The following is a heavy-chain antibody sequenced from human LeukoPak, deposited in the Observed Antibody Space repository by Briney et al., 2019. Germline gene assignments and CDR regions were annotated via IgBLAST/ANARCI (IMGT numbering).Heavy chain of an antibody. CDR2: IYYSGST. CDR3: AREAASPHIFVVVPAAHDY. V-gene: IGHV4-59*01. CDR1: GGSISSYY. D-gene: IGHD2-2*01. J-gene: IGHJ4*02. Sequence: PSETLSLTCTASGGSISSYYWSWIRQPPGKGLEWIGYIYYSGSTNYNPSLKSRVTISVDTSKNQFSLKLSSVTAADTAVYYCAREAASPHIFVVVPAAHDYWGQGTLVTVSS.